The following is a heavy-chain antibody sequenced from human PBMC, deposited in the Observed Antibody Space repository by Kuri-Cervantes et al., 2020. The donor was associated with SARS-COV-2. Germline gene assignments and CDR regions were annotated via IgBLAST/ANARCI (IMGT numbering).Heavy chain of an antibody. D-gene: IGHD6-6*01. CDR2: SYYI. V-gene: IGHV3-21*01. Sequence: SYYIYYVDSLRGRFTLSRNNARKSLLRQMNSLRAEDTTVYYCARGDSSNDAFDIWGQGTMVTVSS. CDR3: ARGDSSNDAFDI. J-gene: IGHJ3*02.